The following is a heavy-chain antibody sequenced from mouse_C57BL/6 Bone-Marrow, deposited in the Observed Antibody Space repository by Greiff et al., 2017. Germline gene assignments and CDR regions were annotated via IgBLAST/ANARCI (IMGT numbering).Heavy chain of an antibody. V-gene: IGHV1-81*01. CDR2: IYPRSGNT. Sequence: QVQLQQSGAELARPGASVKLSCKASGYTFTSYGISWVKQSTGQGLEWIGEIYPRSGNTSYNEKFKGKATLAAEKSSSTAYMELRSLTSEDAAYFFCAREGFYYGSPDYWGQGTTLTVSS. CDR1: GYTFTSYG. CDR3: AREGFYYGSPDY. D-gene: IGHD1-1*01. J-gene: IGHJ2*01.